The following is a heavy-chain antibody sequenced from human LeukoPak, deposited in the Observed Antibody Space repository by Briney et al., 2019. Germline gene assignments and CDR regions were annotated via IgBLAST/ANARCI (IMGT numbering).Heavy chain of an antibody. CDR3: ARDGCSGGSCYFAADAFDI. D-gene: IGHD2-15*01. CDR2: ISAYNGNA. Sequence: GASVKVSCKASGYTFTSYGISWVRQAPGQGLEWMGWISAYNGNANYAQKLQGRVTMTTDTSTTTGYLKLTSLRSDDTAVYYCARDGCSGGSCYFAADAFDIWGQGTMVTVSS. J-gene: IGHJ3*02. V-gene: IGHV1-18*01. CDR1: GYTFTSYG.